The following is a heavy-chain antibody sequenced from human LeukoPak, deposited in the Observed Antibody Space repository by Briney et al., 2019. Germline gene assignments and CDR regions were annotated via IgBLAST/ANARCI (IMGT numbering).Heavy chain of an antibody. CDR2: INPNSGGT. CDR3: ARLYVDTAMVTGD. D-gene: IGHD5-18*01. Sequence: ASVKVSCKASGYIFTGYYMHWVRQAPGQGLEWMGWINPNSGGTNYAQKFQGRVTMTRDTSISTAYMELSRLRSDDTAVYYCARLYVDTAMVTGDWGQGTLVTVSS. CDR1: GYIFTGYY. J-gene: IGHJ4*02. V-gene: IGHV1-2*02.